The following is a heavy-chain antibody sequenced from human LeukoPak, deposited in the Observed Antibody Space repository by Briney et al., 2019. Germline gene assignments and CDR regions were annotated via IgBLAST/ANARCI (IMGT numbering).Heavy chain of an antibody. J-gene: IGHJ5*02. D-gene: IGHD3-3*01. Sequence: PSEILSLTCAVSGDSISSDYWTWIRQPPGKGLEWIGYIHTSAGTNYNPSLKSRVTMSVDTSKNQFSLKLKSVTAADTAVYYCARQASGVNWFDPWGQGTLVSVSS. V-gene: IGHV4-4*09. CDR2: IHTSAGT. CDR1: GDSISSDY. CDR3: ARQASGVNWFDP.